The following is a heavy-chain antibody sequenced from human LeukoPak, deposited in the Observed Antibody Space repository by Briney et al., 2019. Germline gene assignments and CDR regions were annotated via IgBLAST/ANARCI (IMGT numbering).Heavy chain of an antibody. CDR1: GYTFTGYY. D-gene: IGHD1-26*01. CDR3: ARRSRIVGATSYYYYYMDV. Sequence: ASVKVSCKSSGYTFTGYYMHWVRQAPGQGLEWMGWINPNRGGTNYAQKFQGRVTMARDTSISTAYMELSRLSSDDTAVYYCARRSRIVGATSYYYYYMDVWGKGTTVTVSS. CDR2: INPNRGGT. V-gene: IGHV1-2*02. J-gene: IGHJ6*03.